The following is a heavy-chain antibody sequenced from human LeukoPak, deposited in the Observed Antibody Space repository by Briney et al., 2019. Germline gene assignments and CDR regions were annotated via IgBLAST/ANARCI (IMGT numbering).Heavy chain of an antibody. CDR1: GGTFSSYA. CDR3: ARENNTGEDWFDP. CDR2: IIPIFGTA. D-gene: IGHD1/OR15-1a*01. J-gene: IGHJ5*02. V-gene: IGHV1-69*01. Sequence: SVKVSCKASGGTFSSYAISWVRQAPGQGLEWMGGIIPIFGTANYAQKFQGRVTITADESTSTAYMELSSLRSEDTAVYYCARENNTGEDWFDPWGRGTLVTVSS.